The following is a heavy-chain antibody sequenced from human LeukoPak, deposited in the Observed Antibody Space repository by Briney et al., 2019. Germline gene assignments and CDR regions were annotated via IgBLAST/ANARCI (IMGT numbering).Heavy chain of an antibody. D-gene: IGHD5-12*01. V-gene: IGHV3-7*01. CDR1: GFTFTTYW. Sequence: GGSLRLSCAASGFTFTTYWMSWVRQLPGKGLEWVANINQDGTEKYYVDSVKGRFTISRDNAKNSLDLQMNSLRPEDTAVYYCARARPSMWIDYWGQGTLVTVSS. CDR3: ARARPSMWIDY. CDR2: INQDGTEK. J-gene: IGHJ4*02.